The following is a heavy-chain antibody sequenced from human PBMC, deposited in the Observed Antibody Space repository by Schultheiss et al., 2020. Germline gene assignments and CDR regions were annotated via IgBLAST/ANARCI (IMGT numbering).Heavy chain of an antibody. J-gene: IGHJ6*02. Sequence: GGSLRLSCAASGFTFSSYAMHWVRQAPGKGLEYVSAISSNGGSTYYANSVKGRFTISRDNSKNTLYLQMSSLRAEDTALYYCAREPGYARGYYGMDVWGQGTTVTVSS. D-gene: IGHD1-1*01. CDR3: AREPGYARGYYGMDV. CDR2: ISSNGGST. CDR1: GFTFSSYA. V-gene: IGHV3-64*01.